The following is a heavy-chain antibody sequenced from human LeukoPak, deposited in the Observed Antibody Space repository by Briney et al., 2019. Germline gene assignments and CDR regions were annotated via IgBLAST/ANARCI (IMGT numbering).Heavy chain of an antibody. Sequence: ASVKVSCKASGYTFTSYGISWVRQAPGQGLEWMGWISAYNGNTNYAQKLQGRVTMTTDTSTSTAYMELRSLRSDDTAVYYCARFLGYCSGGSCLNWFDPWGQGTLVTASS. CDR2: ISAYNGNT. V-gene: IGHV1-18*01. CDR3: ARFLGYCSGGSCLNWFDP. D-gene: IGHD2-15*01. J-gene: IGHJ5*02. CDR1: GYTFTSYG.